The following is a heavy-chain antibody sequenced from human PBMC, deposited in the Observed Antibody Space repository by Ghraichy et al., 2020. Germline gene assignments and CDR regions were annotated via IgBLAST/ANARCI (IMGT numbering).Heavy chain of an antibody. D-gene: IGHD5-18*01. CDR3: AKDKTKHNYGPGDAFDV. CDR2: ISGRGGAT. Sequence: GGSLRLSCVTSGFTFNFYALSWVRQAPGKGLEWVAAISGRGGATHFADFVKGRFIISRDISNNTLYLQMHSLRAEDTATYYCAKDKTKHNYGPGDAFDVWGQGTMVTVSA. V-gene: IGHV3-23*01. CDR1: GFTFNFYA. J-gene: IGHJ3*01.